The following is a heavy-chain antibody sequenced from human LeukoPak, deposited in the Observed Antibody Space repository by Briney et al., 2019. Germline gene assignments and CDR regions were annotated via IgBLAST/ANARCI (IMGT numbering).Heavy chain of an antibody. J-gene: IGHJ5*02. CDR2: IRGSGDAI. V-gene: IGHV3-11*04. Sequence: KPGGSLRLSCTASGFTFSDYYMSWIRQAPGKGLEWISYIRGSGDAIYYADSVKGRFTISRDNAKNSLYLQMNSLRAEDTAVYYCARAQRIVFEGWFDPWGQGTLVTVSS. CDR3: ARAQRIVFEGWFDP. D-gene: IGHD2-15*01. CDR1: GFTFSDYY.